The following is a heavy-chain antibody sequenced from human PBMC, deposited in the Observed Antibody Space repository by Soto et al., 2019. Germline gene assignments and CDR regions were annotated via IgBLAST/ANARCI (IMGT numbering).Heavy chain of an antibody. CDR1: GLSITDSEMG. V-gene: IGHV2-26*01. CDR3: ARRHLAVAVSPWFDP. J-gene: IGHJ5*02. CDR2: IDSSVEK. Sequence: QVTLKESGPVLVKPTETLTLRCTVSGLSITDSEMGVSWIRQHPGQPLEWLAHIDSSVEKSYRTFLKSRLAISKDTSKSQIGLTMTNMDPADTATYYCARRHLAVAVSPWFDPWGQGIPVTVSS. D-gene: IGHD6-19*01.